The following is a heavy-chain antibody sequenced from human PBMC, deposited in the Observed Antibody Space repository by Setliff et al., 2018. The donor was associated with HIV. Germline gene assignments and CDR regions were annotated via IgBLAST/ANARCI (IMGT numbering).Heavy chain of an antibody. V-gene: IGHV4-38-2*01. J-gene: IGHJ4*02. CDR2: VYHRGET. Sequence: SETLSLTCDVSGFSMSNFYYWGWIRQPPGKGLEWFGSVYHRGETYYKPSLKGRVTISIDSSKIQISLNVTSVTAADTAVYYCTGRDVSPLWFGQFDYWGQGILVTVSS. D-gene: IGHD3-10*01. CDR1: GFSMSNFYY. CDR3: TGRDVSPLWFGQFDY.